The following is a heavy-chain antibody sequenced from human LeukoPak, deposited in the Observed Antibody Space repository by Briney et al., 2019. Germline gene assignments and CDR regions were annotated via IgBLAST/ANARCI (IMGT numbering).Heavy chain of an antibody. V-gene: IGHV1-69*05. D-gene: IGHD1-26*01. CDR1: GGTFSSYA. J-gene: IGHJ3*02. Sequence: ASVKVSCKASGGTFSSYAISWVGQAAGQGRECMGRIIPIFGTANYAQNFQGRVTVTTDEATSTAYMELSSLRSEDTAVYYCARAGLSGRKLGDAFDIWGQGTMVTVSS. CDR2: IIPIFGTA. CDR3: ARAGLSGRKLGDAFDI.